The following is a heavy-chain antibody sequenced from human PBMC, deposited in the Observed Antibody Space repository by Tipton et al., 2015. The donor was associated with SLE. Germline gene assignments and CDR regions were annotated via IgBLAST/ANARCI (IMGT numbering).Heavy chain of an antibody. CDR1: GGSISSSSYY. Sequence: TLSLTCTVSGGSISSSSYYWGWIRQPPGEGLEWIGSIYYSGSTYYNPSLKSRVTISVDTSKNQISLKLSSVTAADTAVYYCARQGYYDSSGDPWGQGTLVTVSS. CDR2: IYYSGST. CDR3: ARQGYYDSSGDP. D-gene: IGHD3-22*01. J-gene: IGHJ5*02. V-gene: IGHV4-39*01.